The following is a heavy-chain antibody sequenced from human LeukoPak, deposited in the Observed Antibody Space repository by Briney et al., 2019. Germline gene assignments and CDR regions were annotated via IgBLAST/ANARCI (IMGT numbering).Heavy chain of an antibody. J-gene: IGHJ5*02. D-gene: IGHD3-9*01. CDR3: ARGSLTGYYNWFDL. CDR1: GGSISSYY. CDR2: IYYSGST. Sequence: KPSETLSLTCTVSGGSISSYYWSWIRQPPGKGLEWIGYIYYSGSTNYNPSLKSRVTISVDTSKNQFSLKLSSVTAADTAVYYCARGSLTGYYNWFDLWGQGTLVTVSS. V-gene: IGHV4-59*01.